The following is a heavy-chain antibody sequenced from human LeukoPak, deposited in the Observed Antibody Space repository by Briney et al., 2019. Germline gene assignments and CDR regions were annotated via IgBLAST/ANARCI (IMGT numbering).Heavy chain of an antibody. D-gene: IGHD3-3*01. CDR3: ARDQGFSYYYYYMDV. V-gene: IGHV3-23*01. CDR1: GFTFRSYA. CDR2: ITADGGST. J-gene: IGHJ6*03. Sequence: PGGSLRLSCAVSGFTFRSYAMNWVRQAPGKGLEWVAAITADGGSTHYTTSVKGRFIISRDTPKNTLSLQMNNLRAEDTAVYYCARDQGFSYYYYYMDVWGKGTTVTVSS.